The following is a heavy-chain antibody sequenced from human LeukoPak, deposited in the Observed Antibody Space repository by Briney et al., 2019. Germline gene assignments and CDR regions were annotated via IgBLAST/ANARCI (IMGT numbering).Heavy chain of an antibody. CDR3: ARGGQLWFEPIDY. CDR1: GFTVSSNY. J-gene: IGHJ4*02. D-gene: IGHD5-18*01. Sequence: GGSLRLSCAASGFTVSSNYMSWVRQAPGKGLEWVSVIYSGGSTYYADSVKGRFTISRDNSKNTLYLQMNSLRAEDTAVYYCARGGQLWFEPIDYWGQGTLVTVSS. CDR2: IYSGGST. V-gene: IGHV3-53*01.